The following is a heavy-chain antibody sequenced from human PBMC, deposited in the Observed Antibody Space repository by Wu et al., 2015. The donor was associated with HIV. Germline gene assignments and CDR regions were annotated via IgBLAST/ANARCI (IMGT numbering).Heavy chain of an antibody. V-gene: IGHV1-69*05. Sequence: QVQVVQSGPEMKRPGSSVKVSCKASGGTFSSYAISWVRQAPGQGLEWMGGIIPIFGTANYAQKFQGRVTITTDESTSTAYMELSSLRSEDTAVYYCVLWFGESAERNDAFDIWGQGTMVTVSS. CDR3: VLWFGESAERNDAFDI. J-gene: IGHJ3*02. CDR2: IIPIFGTA. D-gene: IGHD3-10*01. CDR1: GGTFSSYA.